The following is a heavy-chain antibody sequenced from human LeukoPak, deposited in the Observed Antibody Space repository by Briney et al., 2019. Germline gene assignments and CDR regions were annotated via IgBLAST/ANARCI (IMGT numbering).Heavy chain of an antibody. V-gene: IGHV1-8*01. Sequence: ASVKVSCKASGYTFSSYDINWVRRATGQGLEWMGWMNPNSGNTGYAQKFQGRVTMTRNTSINTAYMELSSLRSEDTAVYYCARVYSRRSSGYHYGDYWGQGALVSVSS. J-gene: IGHJ4*02. CDR1: GYTFSSYD. D-gene: IGHD3-22*01. CDR2: MNPNSGNT. CDR3: ARVYSRRSSGYHYGDY.